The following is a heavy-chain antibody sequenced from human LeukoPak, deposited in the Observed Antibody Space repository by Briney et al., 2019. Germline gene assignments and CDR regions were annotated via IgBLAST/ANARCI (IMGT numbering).Heavy chain of an antibody. J-gene: IGHJ3*02. CDR3: ARGPYKYDGSGAFDI. V-gene: IGHV4-34*01. D-gene: IGHD3-22*01. CDR1: GGSFSGYY. Sequence: SETLSLTCAVYGGSFSGYYWSWIRQPPGKGLEWIGEINHSGSTNYNPSLKSRVTISVDTSKNHFSLKLTSVTAADTAVYYCARGPYKYDGSGAFDIWGQGTMVTVSS. CDR2: INHSGST.